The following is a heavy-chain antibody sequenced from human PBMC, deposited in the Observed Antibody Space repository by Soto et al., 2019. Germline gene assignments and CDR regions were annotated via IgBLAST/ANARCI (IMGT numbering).Heavy chain of an antibody. CDR1: GYTFTSYY. D-gene: IGHD2-15*01. CDR2: INPSGGST. Sequence: DSVKVSCKASGYTFTSYYMHWVRQAPGQGLEWMGIINPSGGSTSYAQKFQGRVTMTRDTSTSTVYMELSSLRSEDTAVYYCARGKRGVVAAIYYYYYMDVWGKGTTVTVSS. CDR3: ARGKRGVVAAIYYYYYMDV. V-gene: IGHV1-46*03. J-gene: IGHJ6*03.